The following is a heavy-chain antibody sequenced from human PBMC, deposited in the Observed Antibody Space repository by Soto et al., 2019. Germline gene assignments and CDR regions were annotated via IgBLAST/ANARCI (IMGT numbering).Heavy chain of an antibody. J-gene: IGHJ4*02. V-gene: IGHV3-23*01. D-gene: IGHD6-19*01. CDR1: GFTFSSYA. Sequence: EVQLLESGGGLVQPGGSLRLSCAASGFTFSSYAMNWVRQAPGKGLERVSVISGSGGSTYYADSVKSRFTISRDNSEYTLYLQMNSLRAADTAVYYCARRSSGWYFDYWGQGTLVTVSS. CDR3: ARRSSGWYFDY. CDR2: ISGSGGST.